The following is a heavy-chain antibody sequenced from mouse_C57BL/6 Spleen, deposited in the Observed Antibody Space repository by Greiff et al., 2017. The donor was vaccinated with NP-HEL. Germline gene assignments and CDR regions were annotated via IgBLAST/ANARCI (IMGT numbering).Heavy chain of an antibody. CDR2: IYPGDGDT. D-gene: IGHD1-1*01. CDR1: GYAFSSYW. CDR3: AREGNYYGSSPFAY. J-gene: IGHJ3*01. Sequence: VQLQQSGAELVKPGASVKISCKASGYAFSSYWMNWVKQRPGKGLEWIGQIYPGDGDTNYNGKVKGKATLTADKSSSTAYMQLSSLTSEDSAVYFCAREGNYYGSSPFAYWGQGTLVTVSA. V-gene: IGHV1-80*01.